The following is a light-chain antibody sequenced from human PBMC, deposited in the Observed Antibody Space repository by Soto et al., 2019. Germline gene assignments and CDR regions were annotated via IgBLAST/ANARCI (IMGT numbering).Light chain of an antibody. J-gene: IGKJ3*01. CDR1: QGISSY. CDR2: AAS. Sequence: DIQMTQSPSSLSASVGDRVTVTCRASQGISSYLNWYQQKPGKAPKFLIHAASSLQTGVPSRFSGSGSGTDFTLPITSLQPEDFSTYCCTPRFNTPFTFGPGTRVDI. CDR3: TPRFNTPFT. V-gene: IGKV1-39*01.